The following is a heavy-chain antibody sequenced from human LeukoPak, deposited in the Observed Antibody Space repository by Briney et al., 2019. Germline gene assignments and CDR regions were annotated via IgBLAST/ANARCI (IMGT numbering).Heavy chain of an antibody. CDR1: GXTFSXYX. D-gene: IGHD2-15*01. CDR2: ISGSGGST. V-gene: IGHV3-23*01. CDR3: ARSRQDIVVVVAAWNYFDY. J-gene: IGHJ4*02. Sequence: PGGXLXLSCXASGXTFSXYXXSWVRQAPGKGLEWXSAISGSGGSTYYADSVKGRFTISRDNSKNTLYLQMNSLRAEDTAVYYCARSRQDIVVVVAAWNYFDYWGQGTLVTVSS.